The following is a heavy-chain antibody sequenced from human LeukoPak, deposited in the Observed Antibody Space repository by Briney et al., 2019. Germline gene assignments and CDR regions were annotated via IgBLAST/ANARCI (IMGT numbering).Heavy chain of an antibody. CDR3: ARGWFDTTAYHHPFDY. Sequence: ASVKVSCKASGYTFSRYGISWERQAPGQGLEWMGWISPYNGNVNYAHQLQDRVTMTTDTSTGTAYMEVRSLRSDDTAVYYCARGWFDTTAYHHPFDYWGQGTLVTVSS. V-gene: IGHV1-18*01. D-gene: IGHD3-9*01. J-gene: IGHJ4*02. CDR1: GYTFSRYG. CDR2: ISPYNGNV.